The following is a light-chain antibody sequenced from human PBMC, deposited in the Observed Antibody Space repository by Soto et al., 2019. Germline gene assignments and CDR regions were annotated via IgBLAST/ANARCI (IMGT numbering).Light chain of an antibody. CDR3: QEPYSGPTVA. Sequence: DIQMTQSPPSLSASVGDRVTITCRASQGIDHSLAWYQQKPGEVPNLLIYSASTLQSGVLSRYSGSGYGKDFALTITRLQPEAVATYYWQEPYSGPTVAFGPGTKVDV. CDR1: QGIDHS. J-gene: IGKJ3*01. CDR2: SAS. V-gene: IGKV1-27*01.